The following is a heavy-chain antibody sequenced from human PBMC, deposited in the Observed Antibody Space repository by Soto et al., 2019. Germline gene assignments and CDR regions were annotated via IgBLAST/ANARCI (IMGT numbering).Heavy chain of an antibody. CDR2: INAGNGNT. CDR3: ARSNIVAAPYGKDV. J-gene: IGHJ6*02. D-gene: IGHD5-12*01. Sequence: ASVKVSCKAAGYTFTRYAMHLVRQAPGQRLEWMGWINAGNGNTKYSQKFQGRVTITRDTSETTAYMELSSLRSEDTAVYYCARSNIVAAPYGKDVWGQGTTVTGS. V-gene: IGHV1-3*01. CDR1: GYTFTRYA.